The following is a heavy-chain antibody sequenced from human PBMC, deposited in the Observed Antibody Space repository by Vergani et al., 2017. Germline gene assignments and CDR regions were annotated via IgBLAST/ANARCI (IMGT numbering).Heavy chain of an antibody. V-gene: IGHV4-39*07. Sequence: QLQLPESGPGLVKPSETLSLTCTVSGCSISSSSYYWGWIRQPPGKGLEWIGSIYYSGSTYYNPSLKSRVTISVDTSKNQFSLKLSSVTAADTAVYYCAREGDYDFWSGWYNWFDPWGQGTLVTVSS. CDR1: GCSISSSSYY. D-gene: IGHD3-3*01. CDR3: AREGDYDFWSGWYNWFDP. CDR2: IYYSGST. J-gene: IGHJ5*02.